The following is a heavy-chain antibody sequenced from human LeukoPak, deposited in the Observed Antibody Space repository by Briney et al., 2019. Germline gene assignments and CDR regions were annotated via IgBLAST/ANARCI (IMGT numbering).Heavy chain of an antibody. Sequence: GASVKVSCKASGYTFTSYDINWVRQAPGQGLEWMGGIIPIFGTANYAQKFQGRVTITADESTSTAYMELSSLRSEDTAVYYCASSYYYDSSGYEPTPFDYWGQGTLVTVSS. CDR2: IIPIFGTA. V-gene: IGHV1-69*13. CDR1: GYTFTSYD. CDR3: ASSYYYDSSGYEPTPFDY. D-gene: IGHD3-22*01. J-gene: IGHJ4*02.